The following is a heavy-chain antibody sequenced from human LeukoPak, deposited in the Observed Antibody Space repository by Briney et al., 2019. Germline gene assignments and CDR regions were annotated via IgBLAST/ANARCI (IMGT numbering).Heavy chain of an antibody. CDR1: GYSFTSYW. Sequence: GESLKISCKASGYSFTSYWIGWVRQMPGKGLEWMGIIYPGDSDSRYSPSFQGQVTISADKSISTAYLQWSSLKASDTGMYHCARRQGGSYSSFDYRGQGTLVTVSS. CDR2: IYPGDSDS. CDR3: ARRQGGSYSSFDY. V-gene: IGHV5-51*01. D-gene: IGHD1-26*01. J-gene: IGHJ4*02.